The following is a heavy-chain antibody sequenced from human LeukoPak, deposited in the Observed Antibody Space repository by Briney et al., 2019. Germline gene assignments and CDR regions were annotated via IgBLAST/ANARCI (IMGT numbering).Heavy chain of an antibody. CDR1: GFTFSSYW. CDR3: ARDPYSGYDRSLDV. Sequence: GGSLRLSCAASGFTFSSYWMHWVRQAPGKGLVWVSRINGDGSSTNYADSVRGRFTISRDNAKNTLYLQMNGLRAEDTAVFYCARDPYSGYDRSLDVWGQGTTVTVSS. D-gene: IGHD5-12*01. V-gene: IGHV3-74*01. CDR2: INGDGSST. J-gene: IGHJ6*02.